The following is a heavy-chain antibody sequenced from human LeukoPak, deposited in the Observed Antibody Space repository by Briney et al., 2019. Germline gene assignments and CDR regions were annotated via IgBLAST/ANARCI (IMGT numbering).Heavy chain of an antibody. Sequence: PGGSLRLSCAASGFTFSSYWMHWVRQAPGRGLVWVSRINSDGSDTMYADSVKGRFTISRDNAKNTLYLQMSSLRVEDTAVYYCATDADGPTGYSSGWWQIWGRGTMVTASS. V-gene: IGHV3-74*03. D-gene: IGHD6-19*01. CDR1: GFTFSSYW. CDR3: ATDADGPTGYSSGWWQI. J-gene: IGHJ3*01. CDR2: INSDGSDT.